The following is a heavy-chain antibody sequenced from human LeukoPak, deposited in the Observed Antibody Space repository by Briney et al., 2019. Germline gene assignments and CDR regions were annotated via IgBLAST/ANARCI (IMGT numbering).Heavy chain of an antibody. CDR2: ISSSSYI. CDR3: ASASSGSYSSFDY. Sequence: PGGSLRLSCAASGFTFSSYSMNWVRQAPGKGLEWVSSISSSSYIYYADSVKGRFTISRDNAKNSLYLQMNSLRAEDTAVYYCASASSGSYSSFDYWGQGALVTVSS. CDR1: GFTFSSYS. D-gene: IGHD1-26*01. V-gene: IGHV3-21*01. J-gene: IGHJ4*02.